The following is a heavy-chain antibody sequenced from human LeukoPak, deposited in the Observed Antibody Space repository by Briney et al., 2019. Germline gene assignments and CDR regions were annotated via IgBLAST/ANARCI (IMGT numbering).Heavy chain of an antibody. CDR3: ARPLEYSSSSGFDP. D-gene: IGHD6-6*01. Sequence: SETLSLTCTVSGGSISSHYWSWIRQSAGKGLEWIGYIYYTGTTNYNPSLKSRVTISVDTSKNQFSLKLSSVTAADTAVYYCARPLEYSSSSGFDPWGQGTLVTVSS. V-gene: IGHV4-59*11. J-gene: IGHJ5*02. CDR1: GGSISSHY. CDR2: IYYTGTT.